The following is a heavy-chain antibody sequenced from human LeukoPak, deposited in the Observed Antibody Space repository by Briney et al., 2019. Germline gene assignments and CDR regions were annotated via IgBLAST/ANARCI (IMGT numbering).Heavy chain of an antibody. D-gene: IGHD3-10*01. CDR2: IIPIFGTA. J-gene: IGHJ1*01. CDR3: ASGNPYYGSGSYLFQH. Sequence: GASVKVSCKASGGTFSSYAISWVRQAPGQGLEWMGGIIPIFGTANYAQKFQGRVTITAGESTSTAYMELSSLRSEDTAVYYCASGNPYYGSGSYLFQHWGQGTLVTVSS. V-gene: IGHV1-69*13. CDR1: GGTFSSYA.